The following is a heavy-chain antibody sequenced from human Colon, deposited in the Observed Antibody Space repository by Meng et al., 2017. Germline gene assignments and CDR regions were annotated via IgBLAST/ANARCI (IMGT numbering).Heavy chain of an antibody. J-gene: IGHJ4*02. CDR2: AST. V-gene: IGHV4-61*08. Sequence: GHSQLSGPGLCRASGTLFLIGAVLCGSVSSAGYQWSWIRQPPGKGLEWIAYASTNYNPSLKSRDTISADKSKNQFSLKPSSVTAADKDVYYCARNSAAGVDYWGQGTLVTVSS. CDR1: CGSVSSAGYQ. D-gene: IGHD2-2*01. CDR3: ARNSAAGVDY.